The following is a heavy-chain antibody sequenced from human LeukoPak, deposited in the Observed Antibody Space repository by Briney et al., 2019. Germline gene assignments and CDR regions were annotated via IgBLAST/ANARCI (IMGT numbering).Heavy chain of an antibody. CDR3: ARQAEYSGSPKPYNWFDP. J-gene: IGHJ5*02. CDR1: GYSISSGYY. Sequence: SETLSLTCAVSGYSISSGYYWGWIRPPPGKGLEWIGSIYHIGSAYYNPSLKSRVTISVDTSKNQFSLKLSSVTAADTAVYYCARQAEYSGSPKPYNWFDPWGQGTLVTVSS. D-gene: IGHD6-6*01. CDR2: IYHIGSA. V-gene: IGHV4-38-2*01.